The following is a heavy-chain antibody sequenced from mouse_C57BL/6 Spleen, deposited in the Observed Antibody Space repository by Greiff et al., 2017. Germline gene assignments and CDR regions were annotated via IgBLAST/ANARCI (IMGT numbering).Heavy chain of an antibody. CDR3: ARLVTTVVATDY. Sequence: QVQLKQPGAELVKPWASVKLSCKASGYTFTSYWMQWVKQRPGKGLEWIGEFDPSDSYTNYNQKFKGKAPLTVDTSSSTAYMQLSSLTSEDSAVYYCARLVTTVVATDYWGQGTTLTVSS. D-gene: IGHD1-1*01. CDR1: GYTFTSYW. CDR2: FDPSDSYT. J-gene: IGHJ2*01. V-gene: IGHV1-50*01.